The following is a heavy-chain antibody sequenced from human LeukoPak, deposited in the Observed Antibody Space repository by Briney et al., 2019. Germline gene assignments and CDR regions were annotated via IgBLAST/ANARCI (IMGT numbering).Heavy chain of an antibody. V-gene: IGHV4-4*02. D-gene: IGHD4-17*01. J-gene: IGHJ3*02. CDR1: GGSISSTNW. CDR2: IYHSGST. Sequence: SETLSLTCAVSGGSISSTNWWSWVRQPPGKGLEWIGEIYHSGSTNYNPSLKSRVTISVDKSNNQFSLNLSSATAADTAVYYCRSTARRSAFDIWGQGTMVAVSS. CDR3: RSTARRSAFDI.